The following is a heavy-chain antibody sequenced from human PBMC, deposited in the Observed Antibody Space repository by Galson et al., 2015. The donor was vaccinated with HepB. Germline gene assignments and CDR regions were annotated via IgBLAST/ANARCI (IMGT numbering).Heavy chain of an antibody. J-gene: IGHJ4*02. Sequence: SLRHSCAASGFTFSDYYLSWIRQAPGKGLEWIAYISASSSRIFYVDSVRGRFTISRDNAKNSLYLQMNSLRVEDTAVYYCARHSGAAGTTHYWGQGTLVTVSS. CDR3: ARHSGAAGTTHY. V-gene: IGHV3-11*01. CDR1: GFTFSDYY. D-gene: IGHD1-1*01. CDR2: ISASSSRI.